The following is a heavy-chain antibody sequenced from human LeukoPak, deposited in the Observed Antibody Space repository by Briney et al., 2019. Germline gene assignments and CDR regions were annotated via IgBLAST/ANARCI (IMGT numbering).Heavy chain of an antibody. CDR2: ISYDGSNK. V-gene: IGHV3-30*04. Sequence: PGGSLRLSCAASGFTFSSYAMHWVRQAPGKGLEWVAVISYDGSNKYYADSVKGRFTISRDNSKNTLYLQMNSLRAEDTAVYYCARDFWDDFEYFDLWGRGTLVTVSS. D-gene: IGHD3-3*01. CDR3: ARDFWDDFEYFDL. CDR1: GFTFSSYA. J-gene: IGHJ2*01.